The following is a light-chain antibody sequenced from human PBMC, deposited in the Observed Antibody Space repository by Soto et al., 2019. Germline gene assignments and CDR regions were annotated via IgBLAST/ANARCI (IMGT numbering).Light chain of an antibody. CDR3: QQYGTSPWT. Sequence: EIVLTQSPGTLSLSPGDTATLSCRASQSVSSSYLVWYQQKPGQAPRLLIYGASSRATGIPDRFSGSGSGTDLTITISRLEPEDCEVYDGQQYGTSPWTFGQGTKVDIK. CDR1: QSVSSSY. CDR2: GAS. V-gene: IGKV3-20*01. J-gene: IGKJ1*01.